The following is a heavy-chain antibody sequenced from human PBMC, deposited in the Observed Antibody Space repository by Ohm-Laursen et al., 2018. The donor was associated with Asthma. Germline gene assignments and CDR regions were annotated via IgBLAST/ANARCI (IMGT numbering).Heavy chain of an antibody. Sequence: SLRFSCAASGFTFRSYAMHWVRQAPGKGLEWVAVGGSYYDGGLKYYADSVNGRFTVSRDDSKNTLYLQMNSLRPDDTAVYYCARDVMEWYLPAFDFWGQGTLVTVSS. CDR3: ARDVMEWYLPAFDF. J-gene: IGHJ4*02. D-gene: IGHD3-3*01. CDR1: GFTFRSYA. CDR2: GGSYYDGGLK. V-gene: IGHV3-30-3*01.